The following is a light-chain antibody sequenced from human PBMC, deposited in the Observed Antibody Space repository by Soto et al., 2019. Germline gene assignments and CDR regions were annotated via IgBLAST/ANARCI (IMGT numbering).Light chain of an antibody. CDR3: QQYINRWT. V-gene: IGKV1-5*03. CDR1: QSISTW. Sequence: DLQMTQSPSTLSASVGDRVTITCRASQSISTWLAWYQQKPGKAPKLLIYKASSLESGVPSRFSGSGSGTEFTLTISSLQPDDSATYYCQQYINRWTFGQGTRWIS. J-gene: IGKJ1*01. CDR2: KAS.